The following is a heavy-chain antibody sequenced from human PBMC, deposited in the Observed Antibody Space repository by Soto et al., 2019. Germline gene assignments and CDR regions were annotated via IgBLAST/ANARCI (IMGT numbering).Heavy chain of an antibody. Sequence: QVRLVQSGAEVKSPGTSVKVSCQTSGYTFADYSIHWVRQAPGQGLEYMGNIDPSTGTSDSAQTPQGSISMTTDASTSTVYMERNNLRYANTAVYYCARLSRITFIVNWGQGTLVTVSS. D-gene: IGHD3-10*01. CDR3: ARLSRITFIVN. J-gene: IGHJ4*02. V-gene: IGHV1-2*02. CDR1: GYTFADYS. CDR2: IDPSTGTS.